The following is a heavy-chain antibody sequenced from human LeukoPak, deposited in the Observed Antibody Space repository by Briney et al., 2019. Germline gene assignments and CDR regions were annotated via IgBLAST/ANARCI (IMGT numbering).Heavy chain of an antibody. CDR3: AGDGGYCSSTSCLYY. D-gene: IGHD2-2*03. CDR1: GGTFSSYA. J-gene: IGHJ4*02. V-gene: IGHV1-69*05. Sequence: SVKVSCKASGGTFSSYAISWVRQAPGQGLEWMGRIIPIFGTANYAQKFQGRVTITTDESTSTAYMELSSLRSEDTAVYYCAGDGGYCSSTSCLYYWGQGTLVTVSS. CDR2: IIPIFGTA.